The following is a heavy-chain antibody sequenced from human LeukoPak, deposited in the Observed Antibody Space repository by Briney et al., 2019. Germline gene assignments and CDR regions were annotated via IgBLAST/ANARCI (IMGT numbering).Heavy chain of an antibody. CDR3: ARDRGWYTYFDY. D-gene: IGHD6-19*01. Sequence: GGSLRLSCAASGFTFSSYGMHWVRQAPGKGRKWGAVIWYDGSNKYYADSVKGRFTISRDNSKNTLYLQMNSLRAEDTAVYYCARDRGWYTYFDYWGQGTLVTVSS. V-gene: IGHV3-33*01. J-gene: IGHJ4*02. CDR2: IWYDGSNK. CDR1: GFTFSSYG.